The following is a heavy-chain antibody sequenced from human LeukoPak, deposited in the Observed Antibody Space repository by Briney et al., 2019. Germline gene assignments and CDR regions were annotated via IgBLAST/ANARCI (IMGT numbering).Heavy chain of an antibody. V-gene: IGHV1-45*02. J-gene: IGHJ3*02. Sequence: GASVKVSCKASGYTFIYRYLHWVRQAPGQALEWMGWITPFNGNTNYAQQFQDRVTITRDRSRNTVYMELNSLRFEDTAMYYCARSPFSGDDDAFDIWGQGTMVTVSS. D-gene: IGHD5-12*01. CDR2: ITPFNGNT. CDR3: ARSPFSGDDDAFDI. CDR1: GYTFIYRY.